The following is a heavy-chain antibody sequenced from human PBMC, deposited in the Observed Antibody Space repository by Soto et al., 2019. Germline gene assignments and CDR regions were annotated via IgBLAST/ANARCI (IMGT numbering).Heavy chain of an antibody. CDR3: ARKESGYYVGY. J-gene: IGHJ4*02. CDR1: GYTFTSYG. CDR2: ISAYNGNT. V-gene: IGHV1-18*01. Sequence: QVPLVQSGAEVKKPGASVKVPCKASGYTFTSYGISWVRQAPGQGLEWMGWISAYNGNTNYAQKLQGRVTMTTDTSTSTVYMELRSLRSDDTAVYYCARKESGYYVGYWGQGTLVTVSS. D-gene: IGHD3-22*01.